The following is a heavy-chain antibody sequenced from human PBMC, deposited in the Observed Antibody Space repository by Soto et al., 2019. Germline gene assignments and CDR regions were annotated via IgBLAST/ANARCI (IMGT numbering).Heavy chain of an antibody. D-gene: IGHD2-15*01. V-gene: IGHV1-8*01. CDR3: ARGFMYAAYSRWFDP. J-gene: IGHJ5*02. CDR1: GNTFTNYD. Sequence: QVQLVQSGAEVKKPGASVKVSCKASGNTFTNYDINWVRQATGQGLEYLGWMNPNSGDTAYVQKFQGRVTMTWDTSSTTAYMALRSLRSEDPPVYFCARGFMYAAYSRWFDPWGQGTLVTVSS. CDR2: MNPNSGDT.